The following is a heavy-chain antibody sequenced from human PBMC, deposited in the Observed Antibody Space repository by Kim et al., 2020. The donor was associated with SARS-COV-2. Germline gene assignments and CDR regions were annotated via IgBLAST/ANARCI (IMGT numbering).Heavy chain of an antibody. CDR2: IYSGGST. CDR1: GFTVSSNY. J-gene: IGHJ6*02. V-gene: IGHV3-53*04. Sequence: GGSLRLSCAASGFTVSSNYMSWVRQAPGKGLERVSVIYSGGSTYYADSVKGRFTISRHNSKNTLYLQMNSLRAEDTAVYYCARDRIYCSGGSCYYYGMDVWSQGTTVTVSS. D-gene: IGHD2-15*01. CDR3: ARDRIYCSGGSCYYYGMDV.